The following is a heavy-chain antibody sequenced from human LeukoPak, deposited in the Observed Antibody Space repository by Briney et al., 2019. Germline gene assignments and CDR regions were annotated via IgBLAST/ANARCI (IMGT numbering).Heavy chain of an antibody. V-gene: IGHV4-61*02. Sequence: PSETLSLTCTVSGGSISSGSYYWSWIRQPAGKGLEWIGRIYTSGSTNYNPSLKSRVTISVDTSKNQFSLKLSSVTAAGTAVYYCARGAYYYDSSGYYQVDYWGQGTLVTVSS. CDR2: IYTSGST. CDR1: GGSISSGSYY. CDR3: ARGAYYYDSSGYYQVDY. D-gene: IGHD3-22*01. J-gene: IGHJ4*02.